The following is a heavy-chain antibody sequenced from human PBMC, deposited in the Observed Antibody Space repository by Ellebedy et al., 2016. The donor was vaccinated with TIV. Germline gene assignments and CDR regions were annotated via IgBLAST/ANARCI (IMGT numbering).Heavy chain of an antibody. CDR2: MNPSNGDT. CDR1: GYTFINFD. D-gene: IGHD7-27*01. CDR3: AGTGNLDF. J-gene: IGHJ4*02. Sequence: AASVKVSCKASGYTFINFDINWVRQATGQGLEWMGWMNPSNGDTGYSQKFQGRVTMTSDTSTSPAYMELTSLRFDDTAVYYCAGTGNLDFWGQGTPVTVSS. V-gene: IGHV1-8*01.